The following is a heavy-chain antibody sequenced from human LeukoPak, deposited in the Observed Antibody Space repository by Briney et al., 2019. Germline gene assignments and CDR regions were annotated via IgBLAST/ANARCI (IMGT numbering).Heavy chain of an antibody. J-gene: IGHJ4*02. V-gene: IGHV2-5*01. D-gene: IGHD3-10*01. Sequence: GPTLLNPTQTLTLTCTFSGFSLSTSGVGLGWIRQPPGKALEWLAPIYWHDDKRYSPSLKSRLTITKDTSKNQMVLTMTNMDPVDTATYYCAHTTGKHPQYCYGSGSYWSYWGQGTLVTVSS. CDR3: AHTTGKHPQYCYGSGSYWSY. CDR1: GFSLSTSGVG. CDR2: IYWHDDK.